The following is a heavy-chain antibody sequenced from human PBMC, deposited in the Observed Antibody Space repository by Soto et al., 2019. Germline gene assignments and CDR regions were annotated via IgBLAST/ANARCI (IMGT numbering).Heavy chain of an antibody. CDR1: GGSINSGDYY. CDR2: IYYSGST. D-gene: IGHD2-8*01. V-gene: IGHV4-30-4*01. CDR3: ARERCTNGVCYAMDV. J-gene: IGHJ6*02. Sequence: QVQLQESGPGLVKPSQTLSLTCTVSGGSINSGDYYWIWIRRPPGKGLEWIGYIYYSGSTYYNPSLKSRVTMSVDMSKNQFSLKVNSVTAADTAMYYCARERCTNGVCYAMDVWGQGTMVTVSS.